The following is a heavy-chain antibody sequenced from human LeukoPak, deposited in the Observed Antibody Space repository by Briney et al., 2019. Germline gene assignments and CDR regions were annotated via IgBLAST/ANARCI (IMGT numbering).Heavy chain of an antibody. CDR1: GFTFSSYW. CDR2: IRYDGSNK. Sequence: SGGSLRLSCAASGFTFSSYWMSWVRQAPGKGLEWVAFIRYDGSNKYYADSVKGRFTISRDNSKNTLYLQMNSLRAEDTAVYYCANLHYYYDSSGYPFDYWGQGTLVTVSS. V-gene: IGHV3-30*02. J-gene: IGHJ4*02. CDR3: ANLHYYYDSSGYPFDY. D-gene: IGHD3-22*01.